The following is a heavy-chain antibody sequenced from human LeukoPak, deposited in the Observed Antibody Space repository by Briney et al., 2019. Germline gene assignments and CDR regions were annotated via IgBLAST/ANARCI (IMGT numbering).Heavy chain of an antibody. CDR1: GFTFDDYG. D-gene: IGHD6-19*01. CDR2: INWNGDST. CDR3: ARLYRGSGWYRGAFDI. J-gene: IGHJ3*02. Sequence: PGGSLRLSCAASGFTFDDYGMTWVRQAPGKGLEWVSSINWNGDSTGYADSVMGRFTISRDNAKNSLYLQMNSLRAEDTAVYYCARLYRGSGWYRGAFDIWGQGTMVTVSS. V-gene: IGHV3-20*04.